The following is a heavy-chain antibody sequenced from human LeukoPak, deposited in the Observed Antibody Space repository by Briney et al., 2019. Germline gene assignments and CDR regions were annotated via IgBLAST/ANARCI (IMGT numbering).Heavy chain of an antibody. D-gene: IGHD3-10*01. V-gene: IGHV3-23*01. CDR3: ASPLNYYGSGSYYRSVGY. J-gene: IGHJ4*02. CDR2: ISGSGGST. CDR1: GFTFSSYA. Sequence: GGSLRLSCAASGFTFSSYAMSWVRQAPGKGLEWVSAISGSGGSTYYADSVKGRFTISRDNSKNTLYLQMNSLRAEDTAVYYCASPLNYYGSGSYYRSVGYWGQGTLVTVSS.